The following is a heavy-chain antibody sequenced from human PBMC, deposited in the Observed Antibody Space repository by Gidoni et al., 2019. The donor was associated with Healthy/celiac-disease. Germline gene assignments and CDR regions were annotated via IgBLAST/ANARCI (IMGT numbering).Heavy chain of an antibody. CDR1: GYTFTGYY. J-gene: IGHJ6*02. Sequence: QVQLVQSGAEVKKPGASVKVSCKASGYTFTGYYMHWVRQAPGQGLEWMGWINPNSGGTNYAQKFQGRVTMTRDTSISTAYMELSRLRSDDTAVYYCARDDPILYEEYYYYYGMDVWGQGTTVTVSS. CDR3: ARDDPILYEEYYYYYGMDV. D-gene: IGHD2-8*01. V-gene: IGHV1-2*02. CDR2: INPNSGGT.